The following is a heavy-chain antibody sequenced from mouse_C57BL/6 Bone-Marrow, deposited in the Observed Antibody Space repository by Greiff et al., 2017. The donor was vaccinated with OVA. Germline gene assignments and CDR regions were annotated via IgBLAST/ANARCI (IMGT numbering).Heavy chain of an antibody. CDR2: ISGGGGNT. CDR3: SRLYYYGSSSHWYFDV. J-gene: IGHJ1*03. V-gene: IGHV5-9*01. Sequence: VESGGGLVKPGGSLKLSCAASGFTFSSYTMSWVRQTPEKRLEWVATISGGGGNTYYPDSVKGRFTISRDNAKNTRYLQMSRLRSEDTALYFCSRLYYYGSSSHWYFDVWGTGTTVTVSS. CDR1: GFTFSSYT. D-gene: IGHD1-1*01.